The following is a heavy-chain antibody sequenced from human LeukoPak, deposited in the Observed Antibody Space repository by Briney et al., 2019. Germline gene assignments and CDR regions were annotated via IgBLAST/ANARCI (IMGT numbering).Heavy chain of an antibody. V-gene: IGHV4-59*01. CDR3: ARDRDSSGLRDFDL. CDR1: GGSISSYY. CDR2: IYYSGNT. Sequence: TSETLSLTCTVSGGSISSYYWSWIRQPPGKGLEWIGYIYYSGNTNYNPSLKSRVSISIDTSKNQFSLQLSSVTAADTAVYYCARDRDSSGLRDFDLWGRGTLVTVSA. J-gene: IGHJ2*01. D-gene: IGHD3-22*01.